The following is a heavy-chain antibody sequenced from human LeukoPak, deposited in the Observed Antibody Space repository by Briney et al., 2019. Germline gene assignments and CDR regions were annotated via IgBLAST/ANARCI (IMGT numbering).Heavy chain of an antibody. CDR3: ARYGFSSSWQGGWHAFDI. Sequence: ASVKVSCKASGYTLTSYYMHWVRQAPGQGLEWMGIINPTVGDTIYAQKFQGRVTMTRDMSTSTVYMELSSLRSDDTAVYYCARYGFSSSWQGGWHAFDIWGQGTMVTVSS. D-gene: IGHD6-13*01. CDR1: GYTLTSYY. J-gene: IGHJ3*02. CDR2: INPTVGDT. V-gene: IGHV1-46*01.